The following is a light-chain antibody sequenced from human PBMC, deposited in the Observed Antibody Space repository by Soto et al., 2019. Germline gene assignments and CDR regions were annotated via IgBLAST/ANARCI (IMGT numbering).Light chain of an antibody. CDR1: FSNIGSNY. J-gene: IGLJ3*02. CDR2: TND. CDR3: AVWDDSLRGWV. V-gene: IGLV1-47*02. Sequence: QSVLTQPPSASVTPGQRVTISCSGRFSNIGSNYVYWYQQLPGTAPKLLIFTNDQRTSGVPGRFSGSKSGTSASLAISGLRSEDEADYYCAVWDDSLRGWVFGGGTKLTVL.